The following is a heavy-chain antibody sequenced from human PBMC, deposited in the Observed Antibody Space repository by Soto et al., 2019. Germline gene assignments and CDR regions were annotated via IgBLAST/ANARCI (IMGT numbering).Heavy chain of an antibody. CDR2: INPSDGNR. J-gene: IGHJ4*02. CDR3: ARDRLRGYDSSGFYS. D-gene: IGHD3-22*01. V-gene: IGHV1-18*01. Sequence: EASVKVSCKASGYTFTSYGISWVRQAPGQGLEWMGWINPSDGNRNYAQKFEDRVTMTTATSTNTVFLELRSLKSDDTAIYYCARDRLRGYDSSGFYSWGQGTMVTVS. CDR1: GYTFTSYG.